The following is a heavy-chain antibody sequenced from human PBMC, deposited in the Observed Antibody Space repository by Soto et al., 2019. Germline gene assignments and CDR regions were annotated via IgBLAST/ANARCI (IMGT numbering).Heavy chain of an antibody. V-gene: IGHV3-33*01. CDR3: AVQKRTESRYCSSTSCPGPLTG. CDR1: GFTISSYG. J-gene: IGHJ4*02. Sequence: GGSLRLSRAASGFTISSYGMHRVRQAPGKGLEWVAVIWYDGSNKYYADSVKGRFTISRDNSKNTLYLQMNSLRAEDTAVYYCAVQKRTESRYCSSTSCPGPLTGWGQGTLVNVSS. CDR2: IWYDGSNK. D-gene: IGHD2-2*01.